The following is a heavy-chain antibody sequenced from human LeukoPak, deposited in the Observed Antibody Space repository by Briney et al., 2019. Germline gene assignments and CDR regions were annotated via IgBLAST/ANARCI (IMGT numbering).Heavy chain of an antibody. J-gene: IGHJ4*02. CDR3: AKDLAIFGVVTDYFDY. CDR2: IRYDGSNK. D-gene: IGHD3-3*01. Sequence: GRSLRLSCAASGFTFSSYGMHWVRQAPGKGLEWVAFIRYDGSNKYYADSVKGRFTISRDNSKNTLYLQMNSLRAEDTAVYYCAKDLAIFGVVTDYFDYWGQGTLVTVSS. CDR1: GFTFSSYG. V-gene: IGHV3-30*02.